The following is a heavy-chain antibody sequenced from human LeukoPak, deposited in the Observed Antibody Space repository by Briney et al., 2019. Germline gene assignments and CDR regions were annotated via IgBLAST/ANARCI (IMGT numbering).Heavy chain of an antibody. CDR1: GFTFSSYA. CDR3: AKDPGYCSGGSCYTPFDY. Sequence: PGGSLRLSCAASGFTFSSYAMSWVRQAPGKGLEWVSAISGSGGSTYYADSVKGRFTISRDNSKNTLHLQMNSLRAEDTAVYYYAKDPGYCSGGSCYTPFDYWGQGTLVTVSS. D-gene: IGHD2-15*01. CDR2: ISGSGGST. J-gene: IGHJ4*02. V-gene: IGHV3-23*01.